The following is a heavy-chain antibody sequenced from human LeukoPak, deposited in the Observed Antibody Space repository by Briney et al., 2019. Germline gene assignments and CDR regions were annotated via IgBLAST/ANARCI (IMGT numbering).Heavy chain of an antibody. CDR3: ATNGPHPFDI. D-gene: IGHD4-17*01. J-gene: IGHJ3*02. CDR1: GSRFTSYW. V-gene: IGHV5-51*01. Sequence: GASLKISCKGSGSRFTSYWIGWVRQLPGKGLEWMGIIYPGDSDTRYSPSFQGQVTISADKSISTAYLQWSSLKASDTAMYYCATNGPHPFDIWGQGTMVTVSS. CDR2: IYPGDSDT.